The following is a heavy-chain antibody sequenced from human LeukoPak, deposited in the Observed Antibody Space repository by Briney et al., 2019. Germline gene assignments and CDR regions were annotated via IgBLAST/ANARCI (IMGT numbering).Heavy chain of an antibody. CDR1: GGSISSGDYY. J-gene: IGHJ4*02. CDR3: ARFHCSSINCPFDY. Sequence: SETLSLTCTVSGGSISSGDYYWSWIRQPPGKGLEWIGYIYYSGSTYYNPSLKSRVTISVDTSKNQFSLKLSSVIAADTAVYYCARFHCSSINCPFDYWGQGTLVTVSS. D-gene: IGHD2-2*01. V-gene: IGHV4-30-4*01. CDR2: IYYSGST.